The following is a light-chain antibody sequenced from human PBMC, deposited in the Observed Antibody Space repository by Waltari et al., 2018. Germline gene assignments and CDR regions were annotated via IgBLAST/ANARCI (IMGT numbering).Light chain of an antibody. CDR1: QSINIW. J-gene: IGKJ5*01. V-gene: IGKV1-5*03. Sequence: DIQMTQSPSTLSASIGDRVTITCRASQSINIWLAWYQQKPGKAPKLLIDKASNLASGVPSRFSGSGSGTEFTLTINSLQPDDFETYYCQQYFTFSVTFGQGTRLDIK. CDR3: QQYFTFSVT. CDR2: KAS.